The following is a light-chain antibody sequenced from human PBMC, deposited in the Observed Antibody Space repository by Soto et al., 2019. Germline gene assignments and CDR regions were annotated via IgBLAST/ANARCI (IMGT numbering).Light chain of an antibody. V-gene: IGKV3-20*01. Sequence: EIVLTQSPGTLSLSPGERATLSCRASQSVSSSYLAWYQQKPGQAPRLLIYGASSRTTGIPDRFSGNGSGTDFTLTISSLEPEDFAVYYCQQYGSSPPVTFGGGTKVEIK. J-gene: IGKJ4*01. CDR1: QSVSSSY. CDR3: QQYGSSPPVT. CDR2: GAS.